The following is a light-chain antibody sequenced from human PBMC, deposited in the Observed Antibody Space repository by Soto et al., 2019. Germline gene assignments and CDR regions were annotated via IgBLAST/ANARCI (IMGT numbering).Light chain of an antibody. CDR3: QQSYSSPGT. CDR1: QSIISY. V-gene: IGKV1-39*01. J-gene: IGKJ2*01. Sequence: DIQMTQSPSSLSASVGDRVTITCRASQSIISYLNWYQQKPGKAPKLLIYVASSLRSGVPSRFSGSGSGTDFTLTISSLQPEDFATYYCQQSYSSPGTFGQGTKLEIK. CDR2: VAS.